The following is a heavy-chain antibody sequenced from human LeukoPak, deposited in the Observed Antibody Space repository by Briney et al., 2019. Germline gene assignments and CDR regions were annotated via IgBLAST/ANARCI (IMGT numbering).Heavy chain of an antibody. V-gene: IGHV3-49*03. CDR2: IRSKVDGGTT. CDR1: DFTFDFYW. D-gene: IGHD1-1*01. J-gene: IGHJ3*02. CDR3: TRDRIGTGTTQDAFDI. Sequence: PGGSLRLSCVASDFTFDFYWMTWFRQAPGKGLEWITFIRSKVDGGTTEYAASMKGRFVISRDDSKSVAYLQMDSLKTEDTAMYYCTRDRIGTGTTQDAFDIWGQGTLVTVSS.